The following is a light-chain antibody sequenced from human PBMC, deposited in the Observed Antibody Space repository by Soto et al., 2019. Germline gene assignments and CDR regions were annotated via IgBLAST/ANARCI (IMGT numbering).Light chain of an antibody. CDR2: AAS. V-gene: IGKV1-27*01. J-gene: IGKJ1*01. CDR1: QGISNY. CDR3: QKYNSAPQT. Sequence: DIHLTQSPSFLSASLLYIVAITCXSSQGISNYLAWYQQKPGKVPKLLIYAASTLQSGVPSRFSGRGSGTDFTLTISSLQPEDVATYYCQKYNSAPQTFGQGTKVDIK.